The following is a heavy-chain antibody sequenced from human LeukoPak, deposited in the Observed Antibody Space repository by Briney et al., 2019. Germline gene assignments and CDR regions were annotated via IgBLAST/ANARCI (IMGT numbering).Heavy chain of an antibody. V-gene: IGHV3-9*01. Sequence: GXXFXDYAMHXVRQAPGKGLEWVSGISWNSGSIGYADSVKGRFTISRDNAKNSLYLQMNSLRAEDTALYYCAKATYYDILTGYYIFDYWGQGTLVTVSS. D-gene: IGHD3-9*01. CDR3: AKATYYDILTGYYIFDY. J-gene: IGHJ4*02. CDR1: GXXFXDYA. CDR2: ISWNSGSI.